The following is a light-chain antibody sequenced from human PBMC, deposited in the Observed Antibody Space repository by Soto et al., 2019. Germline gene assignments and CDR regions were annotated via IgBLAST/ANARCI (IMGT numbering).Light chain of an antibody. J-gene: IGLJ1*01. V-gene: IGLV2-14*01. Sequence: LTQPASVYGSPGQSITISCTGTSSDVGGYNYVSWYQQHPGKAPKLMIYDVSNRPSGVSNRFSGSKSGNTASLTISGLQAEDEADYYCSSYTSSSTYVFGTGTKVTVL. CDR3: SSYTSSSTYV. CDR2: DVS. CDR1: SSDVGGYNY.